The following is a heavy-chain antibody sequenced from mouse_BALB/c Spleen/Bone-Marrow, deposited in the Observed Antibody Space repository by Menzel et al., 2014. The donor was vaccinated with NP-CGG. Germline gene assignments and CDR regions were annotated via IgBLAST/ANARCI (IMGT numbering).Heavy chain of an antibody. Sequence: VQLQQSRAELVRSGASVKLSCTASGFNIKDYYMHWVKQRPEQGLEWIGWIDPENGDTEYAPNFQGKATMTADTSSXPAYLQLSSLTSEDTAVYYCNVWDGNYFFDYWGQGTTLTVSS. V-gene: IGHV14-4*02. CDR3: NVWDGNYFFDY. J-gene: IGHJ2*01. CDR2: IDPENGDT. D-gene: IGHD2-1*01. CDR1: GFNIKDYY.